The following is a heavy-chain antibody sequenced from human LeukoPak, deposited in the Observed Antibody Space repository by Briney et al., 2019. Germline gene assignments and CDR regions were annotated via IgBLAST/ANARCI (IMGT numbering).Heavy chain of an antibody. Sequence: PGGSLRLSCAASGFTFSSYEMNWVRQAPGKGLEWVSYISSSGSTIYYADSVKGRFTISRDNAKNSLYLQMNSLRAEDTAVYYCGRFVGSGSSYYFDYWGQGTLVTVSS. CDR2: ISSSGSTI. V-gene: IGHV3-48*03. CDR3: GRFVGSGSSYYFDY. D-gene: IGHD3-10*01. J-gene: IGHJ4*02. CDR1: GFTFSSYE.